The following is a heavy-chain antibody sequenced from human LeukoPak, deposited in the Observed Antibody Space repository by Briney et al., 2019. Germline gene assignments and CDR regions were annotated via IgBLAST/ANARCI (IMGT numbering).Heavy chain of an antibody. Sequence: ASVKVSCKASGYTFTSYDINWVRQATGQGLEWMGWMNRNSGNTGYAQKFQGRVTMTRNTSISTAYMELSSLRSEDTAVYYCARGFGYSSGWYYFDYWGQGTLVTVSS. J-gene: IGHJ4*02. CDR3: ARGFGYSSGWYYFDY. V-gene: IGHV1-8*01. CDR2: MNRNSGNT. D-gene: IGHD6-19*01. CDR1: GYTFTSYD.